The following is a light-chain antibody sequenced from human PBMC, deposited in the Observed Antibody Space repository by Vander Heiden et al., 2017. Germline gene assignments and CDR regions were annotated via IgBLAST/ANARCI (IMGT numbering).Light chain of an antibody. CDR3: AAWDDSLSVVV. Sequence: SVLSHPPSASGTPGPRVTISCAGSSSNSGSNYVYWYQQLPGTAPKLLIYSNNQRPSGVPDRFSGSKSGTSASLAISGLRAEDEADYYCAAWDDSLSVVVFGGGTKLTVL. CDR1: SSNSGSNY. CDR2: SNN. J-gene: IGLJ2*01. V-gene: IGLV1-47*02.